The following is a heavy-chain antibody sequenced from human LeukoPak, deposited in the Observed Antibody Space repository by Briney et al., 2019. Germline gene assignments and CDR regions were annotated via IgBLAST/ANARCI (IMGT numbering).Heavy chain of an antibody. V-gene: IGHV3-48*01. J-gene: IGHJ4*02. CDR1: GFSFSSYS. CDR2: ISSSSSTI. D-gene: IGHD3-10*01. Sequence: GGSLRLSCAASGFSFSSYSMNWVRQAPGKGLEWVSYISSSSSTIYYADSVKDRFTISRDNAKNSLYLQMNSLRAEDTAVYYCASSLSSAMVRGVVDYWGQGTLVTVSS. CDR3: ASSLSSAMVRGVVDY.